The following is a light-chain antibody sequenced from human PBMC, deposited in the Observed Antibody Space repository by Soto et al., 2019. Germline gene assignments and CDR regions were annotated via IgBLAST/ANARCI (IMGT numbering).Light chain of an antibody. J-gene: IGLJ1*01. CDR3: ASLTTTNFV. CDR2: EVT. CDR1: SSDVGAYNL. Sequence: QSVLTQPASVSGSPGQSITISCTGTSSDVGAYNLVSWYQHLPDKAPKLIISEVTNWPSGVSDRFSGSKSGNTASLTISGLQAEDEADYYCASLTTTNFVFGSGTKLTVL. V-gene: IGLV2-14*01.